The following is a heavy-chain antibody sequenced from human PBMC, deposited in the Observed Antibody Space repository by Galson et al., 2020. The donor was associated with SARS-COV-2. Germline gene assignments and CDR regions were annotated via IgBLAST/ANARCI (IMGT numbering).Heavy chain of an antibody. CDR2: ISSSSSYT. Sequence: GESLKISCAASGFTFSDYYMSWIRQAPGKGLEWVSYISSSSSYTNYADSVKGRFTISRDNAKNSLYLQMNSLRAEDTAVYYCAREWTTGNAAFDYWGQGTLVTVSS. D-gene: IGHD4-17*01. CDR1: GFTFSDYY. J-gene: IGHJ4*02. CDR3: AREWTTGNAAFDY. V-gene: IGHV3-11*06.